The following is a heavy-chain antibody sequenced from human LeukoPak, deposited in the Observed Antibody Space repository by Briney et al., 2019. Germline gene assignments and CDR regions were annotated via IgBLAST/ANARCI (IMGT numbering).Heavy chain of an antibody. CDR2: DSPYNGDT. CDR3: ASYHGSGDYWYPPIDP. CDR1: GGTFSSYA. J-gene: IGHJ5*02. V-gene: IGHV1-18*01. D-gene: IGHD3-10*01. Sequence: GASVKVSCKASGGTFSSYAISWVRQAPGQGLEWMAWDSPYNGDTNYAQKFQGRVTLTTDTSTSTAYMELRNLRSDDTAVYYCASYHGSGDYWYPPIDPWGQGTLVTVSS.